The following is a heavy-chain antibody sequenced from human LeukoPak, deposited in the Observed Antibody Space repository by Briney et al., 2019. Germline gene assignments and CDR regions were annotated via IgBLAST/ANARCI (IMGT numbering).Heavy chain of an antibody. J-gene: IGHJ3*02. CDR1: GGSINNYY. Sequence: SETLSLTCTVSGGSINNYYWSWIRQPPGKGLEWIGYIYYSGSSDSNPSLKSRVTISVDTSKNQFSLKLSSVTAADTAVYYCAIMAGYYDSSGDAFDIWGQGTMVTVSS. CDR3: AIMAGYYDSSGDAFDI. V-gene: IGHV4-59*01. D-gene: IGHD3-22*01. CDR2: IYYSGSS.